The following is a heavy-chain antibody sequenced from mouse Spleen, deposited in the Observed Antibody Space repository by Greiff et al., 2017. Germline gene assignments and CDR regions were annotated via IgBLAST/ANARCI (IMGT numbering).Heavy chain of an antibody. J-gene: IGHJ3*01. Sequence: EVKLQESGGGLVKLGGSLKLSCAASGFTFSSYAMSWVRQTPEKRLEWVATISSGGGNTYYPDSVKGRFTISRDNAKNTLYLQMSSLKSEDTAMYYCARCYDYAAWFAYWGQGTLVTVSA. CDR3: ARCYDYAAWFAY. CDR1: GFTFSSYA. CDR2: ISSGGGNT. V-gene: IGHV5-9*04. D-gene: IGHD2-4*01.